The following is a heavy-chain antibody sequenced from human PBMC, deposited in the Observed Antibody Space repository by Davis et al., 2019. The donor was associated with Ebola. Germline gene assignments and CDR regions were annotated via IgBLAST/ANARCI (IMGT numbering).Heavy chain of an antibody. CDR2: ISSSSSYI. V-gene: IGHV3-21*01. CDR1: RFTFSSYS. D-gene: IGHD7-27*01. J-gene: IGHJ3*02. Sequence: GESLKISCAASRFTFSSYSMNWVRQAPGKGLEWVSSISSSSSYIYYADSVKGRFTISRDNAKNSLYLQMNSLRAEDTAVYYCARDPTGTGDAFDIWGQGTMVTVSS. CDR3: ARDPTGTGDAFDI.